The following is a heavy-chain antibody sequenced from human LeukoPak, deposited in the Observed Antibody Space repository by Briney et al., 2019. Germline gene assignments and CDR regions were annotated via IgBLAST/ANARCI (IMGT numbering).Heavy chain of an antibody. CDR3: ARDGRALLRDFDY. D-gene: IGHD1-26*01. V-gene: IGHV3-33*01. CDR1: GFILSNYG. CDR2: IWYDGSNY. Sequence: GGSLRLSCAASGFILSNYGMNWVRQAPGKGLEWVAGIWYDGSNYYYADSVKGRFTISRDNSKNTLYLQMNSLRAEDTGVYYCARDGRALLRDFDYWGQGTLVTVSS. J-gene: IGHJ4*02.